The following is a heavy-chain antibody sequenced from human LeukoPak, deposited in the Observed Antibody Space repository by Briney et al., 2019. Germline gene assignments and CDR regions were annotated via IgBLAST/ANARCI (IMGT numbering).Heavy chain of an antibody. J-gene: IGHJ4*02. V-gene: IGHV1-18*01. D-gene: IGHD6-13*01. CDR3: ARGSSWPNDY. Sequence: EASVKVSCKASGYTFTSYGISWVRQAPGQGLERMGWISVYNGDTNYAQKLQGRVTMTTDTSTSTAYMELTNLRSDDTAVYYCARGSSWPNDYWGQGTLVTVSS. CDR2: ISVYNGDT. CDR1: GYTFTSYG.